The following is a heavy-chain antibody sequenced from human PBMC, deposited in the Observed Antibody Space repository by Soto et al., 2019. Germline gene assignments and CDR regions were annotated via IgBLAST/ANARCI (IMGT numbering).Heavy chain of an antibody. CDR2: IYYSGST. Sequence: QVQLQESGPGLVKPSETLSLTCTVSGGSISSYYWSWIRQPPGKGLEWIGYIYYSGSTNYNPSLKRRVTISVDTSKNQFSQKLSSVTAADTAVYYCARGRGGWFINQLLNAFDIWGQGTMVTVSS. J-gene: IGHJ3*02. CDR3: ARGRGGWFINQLLNAFDI. CDR1: GGSISSYY. V-gene: IGHV4-59*01. D-gene: IGHD2-2*01.